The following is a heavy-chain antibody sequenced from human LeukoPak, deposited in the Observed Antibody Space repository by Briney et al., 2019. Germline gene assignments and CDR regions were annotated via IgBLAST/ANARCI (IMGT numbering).Heavy chain of an antibody. D-gene: IGHD2-2*01. CDR1: GGSFSGYY. CDR2: INHSGST. CDR3: ARLLKDIVVVPAPGYYYYYGMDV. J-gene: IGHJ6*02. V-gene: IGHV4-34*01. Sequence: SETLSLTCAVYGGSFSGYYWSWIRQPPGKGLEWIGEINHSGSTNYNPSLKSRVTISVDTSKNPFSLKLSSVTAADTAVYYCARLLKDIVVVPAPGYYYYYGMDVWGQGTTVTVSS.